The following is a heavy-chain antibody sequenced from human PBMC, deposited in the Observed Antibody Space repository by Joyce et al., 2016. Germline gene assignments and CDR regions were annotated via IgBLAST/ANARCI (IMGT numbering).Heavy chain of an antibody. Sequence: QVQLQESGPGLVKPSETLSLTCAVSGYSISNGYYWAWIRQPPGKGLEWIGSIYQSGSTYYNPTRKSRVTLSVDTSKNQFSLRLTSVTAADTAVYYCARTWDTWGQGTLVSVSS. CDR3: ARTWDT. CDR1: GYSISNGYY. V-gene: IGHV4-38-2*01. J-gene: IGHJ5*02. CDR2: IYQSGST.